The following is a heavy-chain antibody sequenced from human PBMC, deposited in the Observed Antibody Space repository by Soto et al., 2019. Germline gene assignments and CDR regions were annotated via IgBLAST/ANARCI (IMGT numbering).Heavy chain of an antibody. CDR3: AKERATTTAFDY. CDR2: ITDNGGST. CDR1: GFTFSRDG. Sequence: GGSLRLSCAASGFTFSRDGMSWVRQAPGKGLEWVSLITDNGGSTYYADSVKGRFTISRDNTKNTLFLQMNSLRAEDTAVYYCAKERATTTAFDYRGQGALVTVSS. J-gene: IGHJ4*02. D-gene: IGHD4-17*01. V-gene: IGHV3-23*01.